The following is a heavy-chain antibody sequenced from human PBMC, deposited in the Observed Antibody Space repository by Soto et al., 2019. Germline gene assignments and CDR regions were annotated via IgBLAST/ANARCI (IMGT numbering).Heavy chain of an antibody. CDR2: ISSDGRKK. CDR3: VKDGSSGWPYFYDMDV. V-gene: IGHV3-30*18. D-gene: IGHD6-19*01. CDR1: GFTFSSYG. Sequence: GGSLRLSCAASGFTFSSYGMHWVRQAPGKGLEWVAVISSDGRKKYYADAVKGRFTISRDNSKNTLYLQMSSLRAEDTAVYYCVKDGSSGWPYFYDMDVWGQGTTVTVSS. J-gene: IGHJ6*02.